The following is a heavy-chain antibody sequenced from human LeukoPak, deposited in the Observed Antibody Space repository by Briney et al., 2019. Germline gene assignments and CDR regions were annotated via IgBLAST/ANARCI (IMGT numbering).Heavy chain of an antibody. D-gene: IGHD6-13*01. V-gene: IGHV1-69*01. CDR3: ARGSSSWYRSPYYYGMDV. CDR2: IIPIFGTA. CDR1: GGTFSSYA. J-gene: IGHJ6*02. Sequence: SVKVSCKASGGTFSSYAISWVRQAPGQGLEWMGGIIPIFGTANYAQKFQGRVTITADESTSTAYMELSSLRSEDTAVYYCARGSSSWYRSPYYYGMDVWGQGTTVTVSS.